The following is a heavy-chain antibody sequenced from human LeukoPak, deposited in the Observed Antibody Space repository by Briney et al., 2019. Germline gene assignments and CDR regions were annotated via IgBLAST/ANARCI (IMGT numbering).Heavy chain of an antibody. CDR3: ARVRGSSWPTYYFDY. V-gene: IGHV1-46*01. CDR1: GYAFTSYY. CDR2: INPSGGST. J-gene: IGHJ4*02. D-gene: IGHD6-13*01. Sequence: ASVKVSCKASGYAFTSYYMHWVRQAPGQGLEGMGIINPSGGSTSYAQKFQGRVTMTRDTSTSTVYMELSSLRSEDTAVYYCARVRGSSWPTYYFDYWGQGTLVTVSS.